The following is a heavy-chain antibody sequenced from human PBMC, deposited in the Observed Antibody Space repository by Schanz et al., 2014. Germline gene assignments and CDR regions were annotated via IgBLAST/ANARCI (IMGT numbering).Heavy chain of an antibody. CDR1: GFTFSTYA. J-gene: IGHJ4*02. CDR2: ISIRGGNT. V-gene: IGHV3-23*04. CDR3: AKDCPSDYGDHCFDF. Sequence: EVQLVESGGGLVQPGGSLRLSCAASGFTFSTYAMTWVRQAPGKGLEWVSSISIRGGNTYYTDSVKGRFTISRDNSKNTLDLQMSSLRADDTAVYYCAKDCPSDYGDHCFDFWGQGTLVTVSS. D-gene: IGHD4-17*01.